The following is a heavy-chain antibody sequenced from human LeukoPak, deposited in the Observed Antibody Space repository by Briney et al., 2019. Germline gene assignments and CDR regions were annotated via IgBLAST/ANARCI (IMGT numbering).Heavy chain of an antibody. CDR2: IYYTGST. D-gene: IGHD3-9*01. Sequence: PSETLSLTCTVSGDSIRTYYWNWIRQPPGKGLEWIGYIYYTGSTNYNPSLKSRVTISVDTSKNQFSLKLRSVTAADTAVYYCARGPAVNYDILTGYPYYYYYMDVWGKGTTVTVSS. V-gene: IGHV4-59*08. J-gene: IGHJ6*03. CDR1: GDSIRTYY. CDR3: ARGPAVNYDILTGYPYYYYYMDV.